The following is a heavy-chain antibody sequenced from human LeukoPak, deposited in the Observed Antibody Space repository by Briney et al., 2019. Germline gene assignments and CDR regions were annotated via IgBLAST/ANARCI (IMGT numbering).Heavy chain of an antibody. J-gene: IGHJ4*02. CDR1: GYTFTSYY. Sequence: GASVKVSCKASGYTFTSYYMHWVRQAPGQGLEWMGIINPSGGSTSYAQKFQGRVTMTRDTSTSTVYMELSSLRSEDTAVYYCAIGIAAAQRPQTNGFDYWGQGTLVTVSS. CDR3: AIGIAAAQRPQTNGFDY. D-gene: IGHD6-13*01. V-gene: IGHV1-46*01. CDR2: INPSGGST.